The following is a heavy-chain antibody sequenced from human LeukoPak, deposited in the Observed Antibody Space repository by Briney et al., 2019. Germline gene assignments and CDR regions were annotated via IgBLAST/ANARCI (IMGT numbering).Heavy chain of an antibody. Sequence: ASVKVSCKASGYTFTGYYMHWVRQAPGQGLEWMGRINPNSGGTNYAQKFQGRVTMTRDTSISTAYMELSRLRSDDTAVYYCARARTETGIAVAGTFNWFDPWGQGTLVTISS. J-gene: IGHJ5*02. V-gene: IGHV1-2*06. CDR3: ARARTETGIAVAGTFNWFDP. CDR1: GYTFTGYY. D-gene: IGHD6-19*01. CDR2: INPNSGGT.